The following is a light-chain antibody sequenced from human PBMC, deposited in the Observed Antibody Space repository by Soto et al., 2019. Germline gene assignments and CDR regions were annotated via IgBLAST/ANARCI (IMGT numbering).Light chain of an antibody. Sequence: EIVLTQSPGTLSLSPGERATLSCRACQSVSSTYLAWYQQKPGQAPRLFIYAASNRATGIPDRFSGSGSGTDFTLTISRLEPEDFAVYYCQQYGISPITFGQGTRLEI. CDR3: QQYGISPIT. V-gene: IGKV3-20*01. CDR1: QSVSSTY. CDR2: AAS. J-gene: IGKJ5*01.